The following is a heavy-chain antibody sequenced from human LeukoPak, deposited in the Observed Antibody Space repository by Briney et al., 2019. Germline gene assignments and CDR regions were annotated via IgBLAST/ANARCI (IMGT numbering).Heavy chain of an antibody. D-gene: IGHD6-19*01. J-gene: IGHJ4*02. V-gene: IGHV4-59*01. CDR1: GGSISSYY. Sequence: PSETLSLTCTVSGGSISSYYWSWIRQPPGKGLEWIGYIYYSGSTNYNPSLKSRVTISVDTSKNQFSLKLSSVTAADTAVYYCARGLSWLVFDYWGQGTLVTVSS. CDR2: IYYSGST. CDR3: ARGLSWLVFDY.